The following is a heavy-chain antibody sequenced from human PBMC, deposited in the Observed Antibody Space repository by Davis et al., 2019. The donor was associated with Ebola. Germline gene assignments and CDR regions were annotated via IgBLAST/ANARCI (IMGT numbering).Heavy chain of an antibody. CDR2: IYYSGST. CDR3: ARGVGYGDPYGMDV. Sequence: MPSETLSLTCTVSGGSISSYYWSWIRQPPGKGLEWIGYIYYSGSTNYNPSLKSRVTISVDTSKNQFSLKLSSVTAEDTAVYYCARGVGYGDPYGMDVWGQGTTVTVSS. V-gene: IGHV4-59*01. CDR1: GGSISSYY. D-gene: IGHD4-17*01. J-gene: IGHJ6*02.